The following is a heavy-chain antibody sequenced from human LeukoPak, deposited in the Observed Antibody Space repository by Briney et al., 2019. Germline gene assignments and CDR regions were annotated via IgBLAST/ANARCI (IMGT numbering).Heavy chain of an antibody. V-gene: IGHV4-30-4*08. CDR3: ARGYFLTDWAAAGNFLDY. J-gene: IGHJ4*02. CDR2: INHSGST. Sequence: PSQTLSLTCTVSGGSISSGDYYWSWIRQPPGKGLEWIGEINHSGSTNYNPSLKSRVTISVDTSKNQFSLKLSSVTAADTAVYYCARGYFLTDWAAAGNFLDYWGQGTLVTVSS. D-gene: IGHD6-13*01. CDR1: GGSISSGDYY.